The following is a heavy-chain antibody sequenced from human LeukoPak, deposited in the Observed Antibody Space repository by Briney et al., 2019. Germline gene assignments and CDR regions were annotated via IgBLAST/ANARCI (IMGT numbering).Heavy chain of an antibody. Sequence: SETLSLTCTVPGSSVSSGSYYWSWIRQPPGKGLEWIGYIYYSGSTNYNPSLKSRVTISVDTSKNQFSLKLSSVTAADTAVYYCARGGGSGWLGAFDIWGQGTMVTVSS. V-gene: IGHV4-61*01. CDR3: ARGGGSGWLGAFDI. D-gene: IGHD6-19*01. CDR2: IYYSGST. CDR1: GSSVSSGSYY. J-gene: IGHJ3*02.